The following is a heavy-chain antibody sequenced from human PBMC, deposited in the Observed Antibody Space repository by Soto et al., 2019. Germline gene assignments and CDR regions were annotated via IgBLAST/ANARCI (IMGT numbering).Heavy chain of an antibody. J-gene: IGHJ4*02. CDR2: VYNSGST. CDR1: GGSISSNY. CDR3: ARYSREAVAGYTLDD. Sequence: SETLSLTCTVSGGSISSNYWTWSRQPPGKGLEWIGYVYNSGSTNYNPSLKSRVTISEDTSKSQFSLKVNSMTAADTAVYYCARYSREAVAGYTLDDWGQGILVPVSS. D-gene: IGHD2-15*01. V-gene: IGHV4-59*01.